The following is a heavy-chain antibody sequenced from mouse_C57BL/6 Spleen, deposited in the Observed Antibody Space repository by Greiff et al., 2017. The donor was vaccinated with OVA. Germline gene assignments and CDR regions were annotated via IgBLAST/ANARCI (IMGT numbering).Heavy chain of an antibody. J-gene: IGHJ2*01. Sequence: EVKLMESGGGLVKPGGSLKLSCAASGFTFSDYGMHWVRQAPEKGLEWVAYISSGSSTIYYADTVKGRFTISRDNAKNTLFLQMTSLRSEDTAMYYCARKDDYDAYYFDYWGQGTTLTVSS. V-gene: IGHV5-17*01. CDR2: ISSGSSTI. CDR1: GFTFSDYG. CDR3: ARKDDYDAYYFDY. D-gene: IGHD2-4*01.